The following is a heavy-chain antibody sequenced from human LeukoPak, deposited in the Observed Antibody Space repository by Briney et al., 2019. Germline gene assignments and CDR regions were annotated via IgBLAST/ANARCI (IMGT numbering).Heavy chain of an antibody. CDR2: ISSSGSTI. D-gene: IGHD3-10*01. V-gene: IGHV3-11*04. CDR3: ASIPLLWFGELFPDY. CDR1: GFTFSDYY. J-gene: IGHJ4*02. Sequence: PGGSLRLSCAASGFTFSDYYISWIRQAPGKGLEWVSYISSSGSTIYYADSVKGRFTISRDNAKNSLYLQMNSLRAEDTAVYYCASIPLLWFGELFPDYWGQGTLVTVSP.